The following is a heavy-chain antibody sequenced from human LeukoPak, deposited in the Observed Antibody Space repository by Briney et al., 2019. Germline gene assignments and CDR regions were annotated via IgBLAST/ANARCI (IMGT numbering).Heavy chain of an antibody. CDR3: ARETAGDSTGNDY. V-gene: IGHV1-2*02. D-gene: IGHD2-2*01. CDR1: GYTFTGYY. CDR2: INPNSGGT. J-gene: IGHJ4*02. Sequence: GASVKASCKASGYTFTGYYMHWVRQAPGQGLEWMGWINPNSGGTNYAQKFQGRVTMTRDASISTAYMELSRLRSDDTAVYYCARETAGDSTGNDYWGQGTLVTVSS.